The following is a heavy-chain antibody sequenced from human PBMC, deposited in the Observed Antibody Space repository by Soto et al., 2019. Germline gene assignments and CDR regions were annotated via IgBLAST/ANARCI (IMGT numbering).Heavy chain of an antibody. CDR3: SSPRDYCVSNTNCFIAFDI. CDR2: ISHSGTYI. Sequence: AQLVESGGSLVKPGDSLRLSCAASGFTFGDYIMNWVRQAPGRGLEWVASISHSGTYIFYADSVKGRFTISRDNAKDSLFLQMNSLGFEDTAIYYCSSPRDYCVSNTNCFIAFDIWGQGTGVTVSS. CDR1: GFTFGDYI. D-gene: IGHD2-2*01. J-gene: IGHJ3*02. V-gene: IGHV3-21*01.